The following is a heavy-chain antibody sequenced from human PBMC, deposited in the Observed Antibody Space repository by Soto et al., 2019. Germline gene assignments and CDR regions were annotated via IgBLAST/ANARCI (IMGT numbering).Heavy chain of an antibody. D-gene: IGHD2-21*02. CDR3: ARGLGQDVVVTPNTTS. CDR2: MNPNSGNT. J-gene: IGHJ5*02. Sequence: ASVKVSCNASGYTFTSYDINWVRQATGQGLEWLGWMNPNSGNTGYAQKFQGRVTMTRNTSISTAYMELSSLRSEDTAVYYCARGLGQDVVVTPNTTSWGQGTLVTVSS. V-gene: IGHV1-8*01. CDR1: GYTFTSYD.